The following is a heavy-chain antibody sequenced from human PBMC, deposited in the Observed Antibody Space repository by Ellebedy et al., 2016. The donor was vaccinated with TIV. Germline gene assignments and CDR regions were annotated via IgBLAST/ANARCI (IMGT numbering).Heavy chain of an antibody. D-gene: IGHD3-16*01. J-gene: IGHJ4*03. Sequence: GESLKIFCAASGFTFRTYDMHWVRQTTGKGLEWVSVIGTAGDTYYPGSVKGRFTISRENAKNSLYLQMNSLRAEDTAVYYCARVRFGDTAVDYWGQGTLVTVSS. CDR3: ARVRFGDTAVDY. V-gene: IGHV3-13*01. CDR2: IGTAGDT. CDR1: GFTFRTYD.